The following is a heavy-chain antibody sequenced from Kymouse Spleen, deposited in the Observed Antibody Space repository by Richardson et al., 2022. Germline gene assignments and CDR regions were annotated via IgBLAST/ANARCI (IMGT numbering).Heavy chain of an antibody. CDR2: ISYDGSNK. D-gene: IGHD1-26*01. CDR3: AKDEVGALGDY. CDR1: GFTFSSYG. J-gene: IGHJ4*02. Sequence: QVQLVESGGGVVQPGRSLRLSCAASGFTFSSYGMHWVRQAPGKGLEWVAVISYDGSNKYYADSVKGRFTISRDNSKNTLYLQMNSLRAEDTAVYYCAKDEVGALGDYWGQGTLVTVSS. V-gene: IGHV3-30*18.